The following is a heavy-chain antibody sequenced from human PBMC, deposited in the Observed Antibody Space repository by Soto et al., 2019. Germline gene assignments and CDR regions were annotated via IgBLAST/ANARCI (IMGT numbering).Heavy chain of an antibody. CDR1: GGSISSGGYY. V-gene: IGHV4-31*03. Sequence: PSETLSLTCTVSGGSISSGGYYWSWIRQHPGKGLEWIGYIYYSGSTYYNPSLKSRVTISVDTSKNQFSLKLSSVTAADTAVYYCTHLLSLAHPYSYLWGQGTQVTVSS. J-gene: IGHJ4*02. CDR2: IYYSGST. D-gene: IGHD2-21*01. CDR3: THLLSLAHPYSYL.